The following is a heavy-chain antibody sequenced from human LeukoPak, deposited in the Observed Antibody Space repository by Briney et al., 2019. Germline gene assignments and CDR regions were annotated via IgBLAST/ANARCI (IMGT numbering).Heavy chain of an antibody. Sequence: GGSLRLSCAASGFTFSSYWMSWVRQAPGKGLEWVANIKQDGSEKYYVDSVKGRFTISRDNSKNTLYLQMNSLRAEDTAVYYCARDRGVAGSNYYYYGMDVWGQGTTVTVSS. CDR3: ARDRGVAGSNYYYYGMDV. CDR1: GFTFSSYW. D-gene: IGHD6-19*01. J-gene: IGHJ6*02. V-gene: IGHV3-7*03. CDR2: IKQDGSEK.